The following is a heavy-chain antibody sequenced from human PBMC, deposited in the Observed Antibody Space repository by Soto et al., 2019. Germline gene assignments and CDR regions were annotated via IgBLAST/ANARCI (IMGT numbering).Heavy chain of an antibody. V-gene: IGHV3-23*01. CDR3: AKDFKPNYYYYGMDV. J-gene: IGHJ6*02. CDR2: ISGSGGST. Sequence: GESLKISCAASGFTFSSYAMSWVRQAPGKGLEWVSAISGSGGSTYYADSVKGRFTISRDNSKNTLYLQMNSLRAEDTAVYYCAKDFKPNYYYYGMDVWGQGTTVTVSS. CDR1: GFTFSSYA.